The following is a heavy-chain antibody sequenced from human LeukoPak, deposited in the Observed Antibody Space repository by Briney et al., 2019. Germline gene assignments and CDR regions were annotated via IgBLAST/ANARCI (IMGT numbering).Heavy chain of an antibody. CDR1: GFTFSSYS. J-gene: IGHJ4*02. V-gene: IGHV3-21*01. D-gene: IGHD3-10*01. Sequence: PGGSLRLSCAASGFTFSSYSMNWVRQAPGKGLEWVSFITSSSNYIYYADSVKGRFTTSRDNAKNSLYLQMNSLRAEDTAVYYCARGTVTMVDYWGQGTLVTVSS. CDR3: ARGTVTMVDY. CDR2: ITSSSNYI.